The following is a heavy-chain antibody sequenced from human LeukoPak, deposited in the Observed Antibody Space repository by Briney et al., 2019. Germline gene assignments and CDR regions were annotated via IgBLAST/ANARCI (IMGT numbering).Heavy chain of an antibody. V-gene: IGHV4-38-2*02. Sequence: SETLSLTCTVSGFSISSVYYWGWIRQPPGKGLQWIGSIYNGGTTYYNASLKSRVTMSIDTSKNQFSLKLSSVTAADTAVYYCACPHGGNSGLDWYFDLWGRGTLVTVSS. J-gene: IGHJ2*01. CDR2: IYNGGTT. CDR3: ACPHGGNSGLDWYFDL. CDR1: GFSISSVYY. D-gene: IGHD4-23*01.